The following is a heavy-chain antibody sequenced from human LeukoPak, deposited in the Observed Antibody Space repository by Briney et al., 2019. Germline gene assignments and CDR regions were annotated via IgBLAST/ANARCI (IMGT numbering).Heavy chain of an antibody. J-gene: IGHJ4*02. Sequence: GGSLRLSCAAPGFSFSSYDMSWIRQAPGKGLEWVSAISRSGDSTYYTDSVKGRFTISRDNSRNTLSLQMNNLRAEDTAVYYCAKGGVDYWGQGTLVTVSS. D-gene: IGHD4-17*01. CDR3: AKGGVDY. CDR1: GFSFSSYD. CDR2: ISRSGDST. V-gene: IGHV3-23*01.